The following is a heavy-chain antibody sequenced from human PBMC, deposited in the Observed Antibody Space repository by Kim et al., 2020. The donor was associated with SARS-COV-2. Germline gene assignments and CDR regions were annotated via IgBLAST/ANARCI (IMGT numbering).Heavy chain of an antibody. V-gene: IGHV4-39*01. J-gene: IGHJ5*02. CDR1: GGSISSPSHY. CDR2: IFYSGPT. D-gene: IGHD6-13*01. CDR3: ARRFPAVNVIDP. Sequence: SETLSLTCTVSGGSISSPSHYWGWVRQPPGKGLEWIGSIFYSGPTYYNPSLKGRGSISVDTSKNQYSLKMYSMTAADTAVYYCARRFPAVNVIDPWGQGSMITVSS.